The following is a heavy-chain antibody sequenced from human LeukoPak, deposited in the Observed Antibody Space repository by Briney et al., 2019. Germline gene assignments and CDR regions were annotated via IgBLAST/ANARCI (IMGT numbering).Heavy chain of an antibody. CDR2: ISVYNGNT. Sequence: ASVKVSCKASGYTFTSYGISWVRQAPGQGLEWMGWISVYNGNTNYAQKLQGRVTMTTDTSTNTAYMELRSLGSDDTAVYYCARHQWLYDLWGQGTLVTVSS. D-gene: IGHD6-19*01. CDR1: GYTFTSYG. J-gene: IGHJ4*02. V-gene: IGHV1-18*01. CDR3: ARHQWLYDL.